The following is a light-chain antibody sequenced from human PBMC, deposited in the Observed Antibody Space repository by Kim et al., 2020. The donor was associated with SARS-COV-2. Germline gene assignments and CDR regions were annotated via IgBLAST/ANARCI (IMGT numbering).Light chain of an antibody. CDR1: NLGRTK. CDR2: RDS. Sequence: VALGQAARNSCGGNNLGRTKVARCQRKPGHAPVLVISRDSNRPSGFPDRFSGPNSGNTATLTIRRAQAGDEADSYCQVWDSSNVVFGGGTQLTVL. V-gene: IGLV3-9*01. J-gene: IGLJ2*01. CDR3: QVWDSSNVV.